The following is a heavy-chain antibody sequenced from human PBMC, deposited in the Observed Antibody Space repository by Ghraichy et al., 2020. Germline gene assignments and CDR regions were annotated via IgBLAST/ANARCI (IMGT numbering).Heavy chain of an antibody. CDR2: ITASGRTI. D-gene: IGHD4-23*01. CDR1: GFTFSSHS. J-gene: IGHJ6*01. V-gene: IGHV3-48*02. CDR3: ARGATVVRFYYYNGMDV. Sequence: GGSLRLSCVGSGFTFSSHSMNWVRQSPGRVLEWLSYITASGRTISYADSVKGRFTISRDNAQNSLYLQMKSLRDEDTAVYYCARGATVVRFYYYNGMDVWGQGTTVTVSS.